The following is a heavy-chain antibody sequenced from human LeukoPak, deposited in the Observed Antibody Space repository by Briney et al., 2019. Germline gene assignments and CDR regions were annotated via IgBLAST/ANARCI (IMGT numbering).Heavy chain of an antibody. CDR1: GFTFSSSW. Sequence: GGSLRLSRAASGFTFSSSWMHWVRQAPGKGLEWVSRINSDGSPTNYADSVKGRFTISTDNAKNTLYLQMNSLIAEDTAVYYCARAGYYRFDYWGQGSLVTVSS. CDR2: INSDGSPT. D-gene: IGHD4-17*01. J-gene: IGHJ4*02. V-gene: IGHV3-74*01. CDR3: ARAGYYRFDY.